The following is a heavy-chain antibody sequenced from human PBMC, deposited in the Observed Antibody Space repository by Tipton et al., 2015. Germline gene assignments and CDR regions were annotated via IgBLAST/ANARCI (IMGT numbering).Heavy chain of an antibody. D-gene: IGHD1-26*01. CDR3: ARRSLVGQKGLDS. CDR2: IYHSGDT. CDR1: GDSISSSNW. Sequence: TLSLTCSVSGDSISSSNWWNWVRRPPGKGLEWIAEIYHSGDTNYNPSLTHRLTISLDKSINQFSLKLNSVTAADTAIYYCARRSLVGQKGLDSWGQGTLVTVAS. V-gene: IGHV4-4*02. J-gene: IGHJ4*02.